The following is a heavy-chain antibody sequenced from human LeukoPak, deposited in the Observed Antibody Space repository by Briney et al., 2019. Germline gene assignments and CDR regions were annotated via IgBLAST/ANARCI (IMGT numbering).Heavy chain of an antibody. CDR1: GGSFSGYY. J-gene: IGHJ4*02. D-gene: IGHD3-16*02. CDR3: ARAHMYYDYIWGSYRRYYFDY. V-gene: IGHV4-34*01. CDR2: INHSGST. Sequence: SETLSLTCAVYGGSFSGYYWSWIRQPPGKGLEWLGEINHSGSTNYNPSLRSRATISVDTSKNQFSLKLSSVTAADTALYYCARAHMYYDYIWGSYRRYYFDYWGQGTLVTVSS.